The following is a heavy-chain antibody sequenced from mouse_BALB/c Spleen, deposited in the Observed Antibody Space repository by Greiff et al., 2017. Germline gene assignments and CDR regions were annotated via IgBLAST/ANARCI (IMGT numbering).Heavy chain of an antibody. J-gene: IGHJ4*01. V-gene: IGHV5-6*02. Sequence: EVMLVESGGDLVKPGGSLKLSCAASGFTFSSYGMSWVRQTPDKRLEWVATISSGGSYTYYPDSVKGRFTISRDNAKNTLYLQMSSLKSEDTAMYYCARHRGDGYDAMDYWGQGTSVTVSS. CDR3: ARHRGDGYDAMDY. CDR2: ISSGGSYT. D-gene: IGHD2-3*01. CDR1: GFTFSSYG.